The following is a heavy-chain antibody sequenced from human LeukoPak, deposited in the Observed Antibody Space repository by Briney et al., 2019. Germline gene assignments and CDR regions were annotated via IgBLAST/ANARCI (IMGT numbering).Heavy chain of an antibody. J-gene: IGHJ6*02. D-gene: IGHD3-3*01. CDR1: GGSFSGYY. CDR2: INHSGST. CDR3: ARRLEWLLYGVIYGYYYYGMDV. V-gene: IGHV4-34*01. Sequence: SETLSLTCAVYGGSFSGYYWSWIRQPPGKGLEWIGEINHSGSTNYNPSLKSRVTISVDTSKNQFSLKLSSVTAADTAVYYCARRLEWLLYGVIYGYYYYGMDVWGQGTTVTVSS.